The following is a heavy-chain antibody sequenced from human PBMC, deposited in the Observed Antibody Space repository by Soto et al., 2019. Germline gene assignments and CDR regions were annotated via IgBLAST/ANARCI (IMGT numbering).Heavy chain of an antibody. J-gene: IGHJ6*02. CDR2: INPTGGST. D-gene: IGHD3-22*01. CDR1: GYTFTSYG. V-gene: IGHV1-46*01. Sequence: GASVKVSCKASGYTFTSYGISWVRQAPGQRLEWMGIINPTGGSTSYAQKFQGRVTMTRDTSTSTVYMQLTSLRSEDTAVYYCARAIKRMAQGTGYHLSLYYFYGLDVWGQGTTVTVSS. CDR3: ARAIKRMAQGTGYHLSLYYFYGLDV.